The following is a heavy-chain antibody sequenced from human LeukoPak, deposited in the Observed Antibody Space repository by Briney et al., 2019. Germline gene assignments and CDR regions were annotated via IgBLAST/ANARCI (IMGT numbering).Heavy chain of an antibody. CDR2: IYDSGST. CDR1: GGSISSGDYY. J-gene: IGHJ4*02. Sequence: SQTLSLTCTVSGGSISSGDYYWSWIRRPPGKGLEWIGYIYDSGSTFHYNPSLKSRVTISVDTSKNQFSLKLSSVTAADTAVYYCARELKGYYFDYWGQGTLVTVSS. V-gene: IGHV4-30-4*08. D-gene: IGHD5-24*01. CDR3: ARELKGYYFDY.